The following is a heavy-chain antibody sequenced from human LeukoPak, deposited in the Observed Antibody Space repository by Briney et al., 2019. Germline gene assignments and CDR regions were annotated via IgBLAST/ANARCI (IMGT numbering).Heavy chain of an antibody. J-gene: IGHJ4*02. V-gene: IGHV4-30-4*07. CDR1: GGSISSGGYS. D-gene: IGHD4-17*01. CDR3: AREEYGDYVGY. CDR2: IYYSGST. Sequence: PSQTLSLTCAVSGGSISSGGYSWSWIRQPPGKGLEWIGYIYYSGSTYYNPSLRSRVTISVDTSKNQFSLKLNSVTAADTAVYYCAREEYGDYVGYWGQGTLVTVAS.